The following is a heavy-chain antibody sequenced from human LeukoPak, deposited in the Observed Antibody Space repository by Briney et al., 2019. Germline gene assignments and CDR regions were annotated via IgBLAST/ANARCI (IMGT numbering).Heavy chain of an antibody. V-gene: IGHV3-30*19. Sequence: GGSLRLSCAASGFTFSSYGMHWVRQAPGKGLEWVAVISYDGSNKYYADSVKGRFTISRDNSKNTLYLQMNSLRAEDTAVYYCARPFRGINYGMDVWGQGTTVTVSS. CDR3: ARPFRGINYGMDV. D-gene: IGHD1-14*01. CDR2: ISYDGSNK. J-gene: IGHJ6*02. CDR1: GFTFSSYG.